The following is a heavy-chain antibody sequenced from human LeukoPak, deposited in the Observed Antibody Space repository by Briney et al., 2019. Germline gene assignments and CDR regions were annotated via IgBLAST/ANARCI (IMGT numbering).Heavy chain of an antibody. D-gene: IGHD6-19*01. CDR1: GYTFTSYG. Sequence: GASVKVSCKASGYTFTSYGISWVRQAPGQGLEWMGWISAHNGNTNYAQKLQGRVTMTTDTSTSTAYMELRSLRSDDTAVYYCARVKAVAGFLDGSSDYWGQGTLVTVSS. CDR2: ISAHNGNT. V-gene: IGHV1-18*01. CDR3: ARVKAVAGFLDGSSDY. J-gene: IGHJ4*02.